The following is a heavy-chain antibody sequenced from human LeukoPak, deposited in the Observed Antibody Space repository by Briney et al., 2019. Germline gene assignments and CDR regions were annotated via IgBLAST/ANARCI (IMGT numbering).Heavy chain of an antibody. V-gene: IGHV1-8*03. J-gene: IGHJ3*02. CDR3: ARVLRNYDFWSGYYNPPDAFDI. CDR1: GYTFTSYD. CDR2: MNPNSGNT. Sequence: ASVKFSCKASGYTFTSYDINWVRQATGQGLEWMGWMNPNSGNTGYAQKFQGRVTITRNTSISTAYMELSSLRSEDTAGYYCARVLRNYDFWSGYYNPPDAFDIWGQGTMVTVSS. D-gene: IGHD3-3*01.